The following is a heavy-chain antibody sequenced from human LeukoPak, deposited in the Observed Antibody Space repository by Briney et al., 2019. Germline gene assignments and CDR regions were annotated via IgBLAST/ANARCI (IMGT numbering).Heavy chain of an antibody. J-gene: IGHJ4*02. D-gene: IGHD3-10*01. V-gene: IGHV3-23*01. CDR1: GFTFSSYA. CDR3: AKDPWFGEYFDY. CDR2: ISGSGGST. Sequence: PGGSLRLSCAASGFTFSSYAMSWVRQAPGKGLEWVSAISGSGGSTYYADSVKGRFTISRDNSKSTLYLQMNSLRAEDTAVYYCAKDPWFGEYFDYRGQGTLVTVSS.